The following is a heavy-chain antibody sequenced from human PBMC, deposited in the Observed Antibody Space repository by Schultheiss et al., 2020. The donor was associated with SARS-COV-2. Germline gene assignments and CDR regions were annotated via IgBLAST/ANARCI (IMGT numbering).Heavy chain of an antibody. D-gene: IGHD1-26*01. CDR2: ISYDGSDR. CDR1: GFTFSGYG. CDR3: VKDKVGATGY. Sequence: GGSLRLSCAASGFTFSGYGMHWVRQAPGKGLEWVAVISYDGSDRYYADSVKGRFTISRDNSKNTLYLQMNSLRAEDTAVYYCVKDKVGATGYWGQGILVTVSS. V-gene: IGHV3-30*18. J-gene: IGHJ4*02.